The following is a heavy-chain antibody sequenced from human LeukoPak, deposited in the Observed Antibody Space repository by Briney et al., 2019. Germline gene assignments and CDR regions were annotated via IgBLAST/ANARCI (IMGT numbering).Heavy chain of an antibody. CDR1: GYTLTELS. V-gene: IGHV1-24*01. J-gene: IGHJ4*02. CDR3: ASEQERVGAFDY. D-gene: IGHD1-26*01. CDR2: SDPEDGET. Sequence: GASVKISCKVSGYTLTELSMHWVRQAPGKGLEWMGGSDPEDGETIYAQKFQGRVTMTEDTSTDTAYMELSSLRSEDTAVYYCASEQERVGAFDYWGQGTLVTVSS.